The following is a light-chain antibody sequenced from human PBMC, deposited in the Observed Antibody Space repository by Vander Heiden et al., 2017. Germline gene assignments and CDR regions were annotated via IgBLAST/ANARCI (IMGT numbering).Light chain of an antibody. J-gene: IGLJ1*01. V-gene: IGLV3-9*01. Sequence: SYELPQPLSVSVALGQAARITCGGSNIGSKNGHWYQQKPGQAPVLVIYRDSNRPSGIPERCSGSNSGNTATLTISRAQAGDEADYYWQVGDSSTAYVFGTGTKVTVL. CDR1: NIGSKN. CDR2: RDS. CDR3: QVGDSSTAYV.